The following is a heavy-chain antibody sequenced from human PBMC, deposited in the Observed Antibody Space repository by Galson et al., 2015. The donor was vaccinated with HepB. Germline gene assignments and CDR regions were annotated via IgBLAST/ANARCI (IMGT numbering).Heavy chain of an antibody. J-gene: IGHJ3*02. D-gene: IGHD3-22*01. V-gene: IGHV1-2*02. CDR3: ARPPARYYDSSGYYYVRHTPDAFDI. CDR1: GYTFTGYY. Sequence: SVKVSCKASGYTFTGYYMHWVRQAPGQGLEWMGWINPNSGGTNYAQKFQGRVTISVDTSKNQFSLKLSSVTAADTAVYYCARPPARYYDSSGYYYVRHTPDAFDIWGQGTMVTASS. CDR2: INPNSGGT.